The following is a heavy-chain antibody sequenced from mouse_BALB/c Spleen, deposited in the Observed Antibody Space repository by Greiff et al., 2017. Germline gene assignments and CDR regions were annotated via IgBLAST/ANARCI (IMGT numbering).Heavy chain of an antibody. Sequence: EVKLMESGGGLVQPGGSLRLSCATSGFTFTDYYMSWVRQPPGKALEWLGFIRNKANGYTTEYSASVKGRFTISRDNSQSILYLQMNTLRAEDSATYYCARDRGYDYFDYWGQGTTLTVSS. CDR2: IRNKANGYTT. V-gene: IGHV7-3*02. D-gene: IGHD2-14*01. J-gene: IGHJ2*01. CDR3: ARDRGYDYFDY. CDR1: GFTFTDYY.